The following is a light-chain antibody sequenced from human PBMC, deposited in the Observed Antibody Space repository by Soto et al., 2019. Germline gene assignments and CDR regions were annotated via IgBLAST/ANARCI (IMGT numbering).Light chain of an antibody. J-gene: IGKJ4*01. CDR2: DAS. CDR1: QSVSSY. Sequence: EIVLTQSPATLSLSPGERATLSCRASQSVSSYLAWYQQKPGQAPRLLVYDASTRATGIPARFSGSGSGTDFTLGISSLEPEDFAVYFCQQRSDWPLTFGGGTKVEIK. V-gene: IGKV3-11*01. CDR3: QQRSDWPLT.